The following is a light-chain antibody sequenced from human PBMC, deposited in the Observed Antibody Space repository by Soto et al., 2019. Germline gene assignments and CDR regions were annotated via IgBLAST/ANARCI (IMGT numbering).Light chain of an antibody. CDR2: EVS. V-gene: IGLV2-8*01. CDR3: SSYAGSNNLWV. Sequence: QSVLTQPPSASGSPGQSVTISCTGTSSDVGGYNYVSWYQQHPGKAPKLVIYEVSKRPSGVTDRFSGSKSGNTASLTVSGLQAEDEADYYCSSYAGSNNLWVFGGGTKLTVL. CDR1: SSDVGGYNY. J-gene: IGLJ3*02.